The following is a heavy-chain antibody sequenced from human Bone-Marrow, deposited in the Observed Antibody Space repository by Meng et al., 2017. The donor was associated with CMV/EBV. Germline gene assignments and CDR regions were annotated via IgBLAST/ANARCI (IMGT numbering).Heavy chain of an antibody. CDR2: VYHSGST. V-gene: IGHV4-59*01. CDR3: ARTASGVVPAVWPVDYYYGVDA. J-gene: IGHJ6*02. D-gene: IGHD2-15*01. Sequence: SETLSLTCTVSGGSITSYYWSWIRQSPGKGLEWIGYVYHSGSTNYNPALKSRITISLDTAKSQFSLYLRSVTVADTAVYYCARTASGVVPAVWPVDYYYGVDAWGQGTTVTVSS. CDR1: GGSITSYY.